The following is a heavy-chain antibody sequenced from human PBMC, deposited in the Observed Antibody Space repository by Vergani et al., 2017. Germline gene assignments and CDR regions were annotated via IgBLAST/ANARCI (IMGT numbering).Heavy chain of an antibody. CDR1: GYTFTGYY. CDR3: ARARLSVDLLPDY. CDR2: INPNSGGT. Sequence: QVQLVQSGAEVKKPGASVKVSCKASGYTFTGYYMHWVRQAPGQGLDWMGWINPNSGGTNYAQKFQGWVTMTRDTSISTAYMELSRLRSDDTAVYYCARARLSVDLLPDYWGQGTLVTVSS. J-gene: IGHJ4*02. V-gene: IGHV1-2*04.